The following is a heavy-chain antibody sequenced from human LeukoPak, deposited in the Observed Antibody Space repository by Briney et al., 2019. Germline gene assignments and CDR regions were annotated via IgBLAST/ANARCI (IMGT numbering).Heavy chain of an antibody. CDR3: ARVPLHTAHYDSSGYWFWDDAFDI. V-gene: IGHV1-18*01. D-gene: IGHD3-22*01. Sequence: ASVKVSCKASGYTFTSYGISWVRQAPGQGLEWMGWISAYNGNTNYAQKLQGRVTMTTDTSTSTAYMELRSLRSDDTAVYYCARVPLHTAHYDSSGYWFWDDAFDIWGQGTMVTVSS. CDR2: ISAYNGNT. CDR1: GYTFTSYG. J-gene: IGHJ3*02.